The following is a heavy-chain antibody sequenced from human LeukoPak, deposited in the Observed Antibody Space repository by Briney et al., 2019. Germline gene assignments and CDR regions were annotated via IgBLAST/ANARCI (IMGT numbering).Heavy chain of an antibody. CDR1: GYTFTGYY. CDR3: ASGRYSSGWYYFDY. J-gene: IGHJ4*02. CDR2: INPNSGGT. Sequence: ASVKVSCKASGYTFTGYYMHWVRQAPGQGLEWMGRINPNSGGTNYAQKFQGRVTMTRDTSISTAYMELSRLGSDDTAVYYCASGRYSSGWYYFDYWGQGTLVTVSS. V-gene: IGHV1-2*06. D-gene: IGHD6-19*01.